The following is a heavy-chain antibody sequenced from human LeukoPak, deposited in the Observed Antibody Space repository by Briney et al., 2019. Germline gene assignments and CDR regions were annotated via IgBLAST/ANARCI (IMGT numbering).Heavy chain of an antibody. Sequence: GGSLRLSCAASGFTFSSYGMSWVRQAPGKGLEWVSAISGGGDYTYYADSVKGRFTISRDNSKNTVYLQMNSLRAEDTAIYYCTKMADYGSGSNYYYWGQGTLVTVSS. V-gene: IGHV3-23*01. CDR1: GFTFSSYG. CDR2: ISGGGDYT. D-gene: IGHD3-10*01. CDR3: TKMADYGSGSNYYY. J-gene: IGHJ4*02.